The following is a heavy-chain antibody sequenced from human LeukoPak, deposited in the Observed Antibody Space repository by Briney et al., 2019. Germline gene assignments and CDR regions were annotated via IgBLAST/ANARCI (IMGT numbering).Heavy chain of an antibody. Sequence: GGSLRLSCAASGFTFSSYSMNWARQAPGKGLEWVSSISSRSSYIYYADSVKGRFTISRDNAKNSLYLQMNSLRAEDTAVYYCARDGGDYEANWFDPWGQGTLVTVSS. V-gene: IGHV3-21*01. CDR1: GFTFSSYS. CDR3: ARDGGDYEANWFDP. CDR2: ISSRSSYI. J-gene: IGHJ5*02. D-gene: IGHD4-17*01.